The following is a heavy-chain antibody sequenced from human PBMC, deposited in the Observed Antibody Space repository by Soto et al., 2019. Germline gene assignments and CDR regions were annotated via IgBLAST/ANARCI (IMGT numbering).Heavy chain of an antibody. V-gene: IGHV3-23*01. Sequence: GGSLRLSCAASGFTFSSYAMSWVRQAPGKGLEWVSAISGSGGSTYYADSVKGRFTISRDNSKNTLYLQMNSLRAEDTAVYYCAKDGRDSYGYYYYYGMDVWGQGTTVTVSS. CDR3: AKDGRDSYGYYYYYGMDV. D-gene: IGHD5-18*01. CDR1: GFTFSSYA. CDR2: ISGSGGST. J-gene: IGHJ6*02.